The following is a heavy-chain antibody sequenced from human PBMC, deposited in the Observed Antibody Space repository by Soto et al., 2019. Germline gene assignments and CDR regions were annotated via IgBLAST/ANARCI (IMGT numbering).Heavy chain of an antibody. CDR1: GYTLTELS. D-gene: IGHD3-22*01. Sequence: AAVKVSCKVSGYTLTELSMHWVRQAPGKGLEWMGCFDPEDGETIYAQKFQGRVTMTEDTSTDTAYMQLSSLRSEDTAVYYCATDLRYYDSSGYYLSYWGQGTLVTVSS. J-gene: IGHJ4*02. V-gene: IGHV1-24*01. CDR3: ATDLRYYDSSGYYLSY. CDR2: FDPEDGET.